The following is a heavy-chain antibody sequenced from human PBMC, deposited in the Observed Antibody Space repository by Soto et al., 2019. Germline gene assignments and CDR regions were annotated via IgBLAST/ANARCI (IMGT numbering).Heavy chain of an antibody. CDR2: IHHSGST. J-gene: IGHJ4*02. V-gene: IGHV4-4*02. Sequence: QVQLQESGPGLVRPSGTVSLTCAVSGVSISSDNWWSWVRQPPGKALEWIGEIHHSGSTNYNPSLKSRVIMSVVPSKDLSSLTLNSVTAADTAFYYRARDQGSHPGDWGQGTLVSVSS. CDR1: GVSISSDNW. CDR3: ARDQGSHPGD. D-gene: IGHD6-13*01.